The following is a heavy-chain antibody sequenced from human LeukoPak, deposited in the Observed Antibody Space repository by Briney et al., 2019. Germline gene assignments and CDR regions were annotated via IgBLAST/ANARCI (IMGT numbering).Heavy chain of an antibody. Sequence: GASLSLYCAASGFTFSNYAMSWVRQAPGKELEWVSAITGGGSGIYYADSMKSRFTISTDNSKNTLYLQINSLRAEDTAVYYCAKWGDYDVLTGYYVSEYWGQGTLVTVSS. CDR1: GFTFSNYA. V-gene: IGHV3-23*01. D-gene: IGHD3-9*01. CDR3: AKWGDYDVLTGYYVSEY. J-gene: IGHJ4*02. CDR2: ITGGGSGI.